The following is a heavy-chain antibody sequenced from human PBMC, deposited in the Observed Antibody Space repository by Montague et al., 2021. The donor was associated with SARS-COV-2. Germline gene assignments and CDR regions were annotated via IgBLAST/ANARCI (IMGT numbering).Heavy chain of an antibody. D-gene: IGHD6-19*01. CDR1: GGSISSSTYY. CDR3: ATQEDPSGWIPGPFDF. Sequence: SETRSLTCTVSGGSISSSTYYWAWIRQPPGKGLEWIGSMYYRGSTYYNPSLKSRAFISVDTTKKQLSLTLTSVTAADTAVYYCATQEDPSGWIPGPFDFWGQGTLLSVSS. V-gene: IGHV4-39*01. J-gene: IGHJ4*02. CDR2: MYYRGST.